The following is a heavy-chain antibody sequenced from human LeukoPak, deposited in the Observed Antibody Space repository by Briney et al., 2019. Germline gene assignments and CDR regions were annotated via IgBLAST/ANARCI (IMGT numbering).Heavy chain of an antibody. CDR1: GFTFDDYA. CDR3: AKAASA. J-gene: IGHJ5*02. V-gene: IGHV3-9*01. CDR2: ISWNSGSI. Sequence: GRSLRLSCAASGFTFDDYAMHWVRQAPGKGLEWVSGISWNSGSIGCADSVKGRFTISRDNAKNSLYLQMNSLRAEDTALYYCAKAASAWGQGTLVTVSS.